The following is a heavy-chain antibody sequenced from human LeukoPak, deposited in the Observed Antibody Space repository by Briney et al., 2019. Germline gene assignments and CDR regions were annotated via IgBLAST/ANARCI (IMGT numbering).Heavy chain of an antibody. D-gene: IGHD3-22*01. CDR3: AKLSSGYSMSDAFDI. Sequence: GGSLRLSCAASGFTFSNYGMHWVRQAPGKGLEWVAVISYDGSNKYYADSVKGRFTISRDNSKNTLYLQMNSLRAEDTAVYYCAKLSSGYSMSDAFDIWGQGTMVTVSS. CDR1: GFTFSNYG. V-gene: IGHV3-30*18. J-gene: IGHJ3*02. CDR2: ISYDGSNK.